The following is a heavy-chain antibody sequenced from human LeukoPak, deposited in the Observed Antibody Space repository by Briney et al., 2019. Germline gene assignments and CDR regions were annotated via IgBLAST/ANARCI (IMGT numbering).Heavy chain of an antibody. J-gene: IGHJ4*02. V-gene: IGHV4-4*07. D-gene: IGHD4-23*01. Sequence: SETLSLTCTVSGGSISSYYWSWIRQPAGKGLEWIGRVYTSGSTNYNPSLKSRVTMSVDTSKNQFSLKLSSVTAADTAVYYCARGPYYGGNGDYWAREPWSPSPQ. CDR1: GGSISSYY. CDR3: ARGPYYGGNGDY. CDR2: VYTSGST.